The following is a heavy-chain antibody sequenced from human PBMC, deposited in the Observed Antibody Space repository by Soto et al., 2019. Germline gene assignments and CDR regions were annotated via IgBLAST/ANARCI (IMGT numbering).Heavy chain of an antibody. D-gene: IGHD6-6*01. CDR2: ISAYNGNT. CDR1: GYTFTSYG. J-gene: IGHJ5*02. Sequence: QVQLVQSGAEVKKPGASVKVSCKASGYTFTSYGISWVRQAPGQGLEWMGWISAYNGNTNYAQKLQGRATMTTDTSTSTDYTGLKSLRSDDTAEFYSARSSGSASWFDPWGQGNLVTVYS. CDR3: ARSSGSASWFDP. V-gene: IGHV1-18*01.